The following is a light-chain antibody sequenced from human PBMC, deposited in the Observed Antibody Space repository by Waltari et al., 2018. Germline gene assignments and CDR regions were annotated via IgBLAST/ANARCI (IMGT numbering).Light chain of an antibody. J-gene: IGKJ1*01. V-gene: IGKV1-39*01. Sequence: DIQMTQSPSSLSASVGGRVLITCRASQYINNYLNWYQQKPGKAPYLLIYAASTLHVGVPSRFSGSGSGTEFTLTISGIQPEDFAAYYCQQIYSAPRMFGQGTKVEVK. CDR3: QQIYSAPRM. CDR2: AAS. CDR1: QYINNY.